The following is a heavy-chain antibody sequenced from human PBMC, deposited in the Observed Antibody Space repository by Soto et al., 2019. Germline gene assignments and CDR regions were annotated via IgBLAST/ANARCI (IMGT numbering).Heavy chain of an antibody. CDR2: ITGSGDYA. CDR1: RFIFRNFA. V-gene: IGHV3-23*01. J-gene: IGHJ3*01. CDR3: TKDTNGDYVGAFDF. D-gene: IGHD4-17*01. Sequence: EAPLLESGGGLVQPGGSLRLSCAASRFIFRNFAMTWVRQAPGQGLEWVSSITGSGDYASYADTVRGRFTISRDNSESTLYLEMNSLRPEDTATYYCTKDTNGDYVGAFDFWGQGILVTVSS.